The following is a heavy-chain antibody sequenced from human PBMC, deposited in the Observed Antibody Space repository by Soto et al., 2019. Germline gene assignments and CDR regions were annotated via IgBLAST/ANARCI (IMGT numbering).Heavy chain of an antibody. V-gene: IGHV4-59*08. Sequence: SETLPHTCTVSGGSISSYYWSWIRQPPGKGLEWIGYIYYSGSTNYNPSLKSRVTISVDTSKNQFSLRLNSVTAADTAVYYCARRWGGTFDIWGQGTMVTVSS. CDR2: IYYSGST. CDR3: ARRWGGTFDI. J-gene: IGHJ3*02. CDR1: GGSISSYY. D-gene: IGHD3-10*01.